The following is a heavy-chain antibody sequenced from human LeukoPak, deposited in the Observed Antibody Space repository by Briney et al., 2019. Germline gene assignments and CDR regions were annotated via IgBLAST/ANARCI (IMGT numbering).Heavy chain of an antibody. J-gene: IGHJ6*02. CDR1: GGSISSGGYY. D-gene: IGHD3-22*01. Sequence: PSETLSLTCTVSGGSISSGGYYWSWLRQHPGKGLEWIGYIYYSGSTYYNPSLKSRVTISVDTSKNQFSLKLSSVTAADTAVYYCARAGYYDSSGYYFSRYYYYYGMDVWGQGTTVTVSS. CDR3: ARAGYYDSSGYYFSRYYYYYGMDV. V-gene: IGHV4-31*03. CDR2: IYYSGST.